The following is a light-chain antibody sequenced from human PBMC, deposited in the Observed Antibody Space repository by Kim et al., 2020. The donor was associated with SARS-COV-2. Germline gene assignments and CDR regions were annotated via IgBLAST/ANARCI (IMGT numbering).Light chain of an antibody. V-gene: IGLV3-21*04. CDR2: YDS. J-gene: IGLJ2*01. Sequence: APGKTARITCRGNNIGSKSVHWYQQKPGQAPVLVIYYDSDRPSGIPERFSGSNSGNTATLTISRVEAGDEADYYCQVWDSSSDSVVFGGGTQRTVL. CDR3: QVWDSSSDSVV. CDR1: NIGSKS.